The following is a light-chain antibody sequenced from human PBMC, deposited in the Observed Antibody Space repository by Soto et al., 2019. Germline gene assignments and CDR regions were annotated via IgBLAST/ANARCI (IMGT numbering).Light chain of an antibody. J-gene: IGKJ4*01. Sequence: EIVLTQSPATLSLSPGERVTLYCAASQSVSTNYVAWYQQKPGLAPRLLIYDASRRATGIADRFSGSGSGTDFTLTISRLEPEDFAVYYCQQYGSSPSFGGGTKVEIK. CDR3: QQYGSSPS. CDR1: QSVSTNY. CDR2: DAS. V-gene: IGKV3D-20*01.